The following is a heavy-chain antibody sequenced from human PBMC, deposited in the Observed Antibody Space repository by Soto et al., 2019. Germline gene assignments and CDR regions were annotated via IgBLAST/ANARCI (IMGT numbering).Heavy chain of an antibody. J-gene: IGHJ4*02. V-gene: IGHV1-69*13. CDR1: GGTFSSYA. D-gene: IGHD5-12*01. CDR2: IIPIFGTA. Sequence: ASVKVSCKASGGTFSSYAISWVRRAPGQGLEWMGGIIPIFGTANYAQKFQGRVTITADESTSTAYMELSSLRSEDTAVYYCARGSSGYDYRYYFDYWGQGTLVTVSS. CDR3: ARGSSGYDYRYYFDY.